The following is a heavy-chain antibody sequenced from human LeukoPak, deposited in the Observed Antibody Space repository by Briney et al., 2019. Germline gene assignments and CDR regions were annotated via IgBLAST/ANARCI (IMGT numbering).Heavy chain of an antibody. CDR2: ISAYNGNT. Sequence: ASVKVSCKASGYTSTSYGISWVRQAPGQGLEWMGWISAYNGNTNYAQKLQGRVTMTTDTSTSTAYMELRSLRSDDTAVYYCARDQLDYYGSGISDWGQGTLVTVSS. D-gene: IGHD3-10*01. CDR1: GYTSTSYG. J-gene: IGHJ4*02. CDR3: ARDQLDYYGSGISD. V-gene: IGHV1-18*01.